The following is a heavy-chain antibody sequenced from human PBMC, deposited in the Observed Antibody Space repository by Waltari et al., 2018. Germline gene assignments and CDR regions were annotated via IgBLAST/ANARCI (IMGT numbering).Heavy chain of an antibody. Sequence: QVQLVESGGGGVQPGRSLRLSCVGSGFTFSTYAMHWVRQAPGKGLEWLAVISKDGKNNYYADSAKGRFTISRDNSQNTLYLQMNRLRPDDTAVYYCSTPDYSNMDVWGKGTTVTVSS. CDR2: ISKDGKNN. D-gene: IGHD2-15*01. CDR1: GFTFSTYA. J-gene: IGHJ6*03. CDR3: STPDYSNMDV. V-gene: IGHV3-30*14.